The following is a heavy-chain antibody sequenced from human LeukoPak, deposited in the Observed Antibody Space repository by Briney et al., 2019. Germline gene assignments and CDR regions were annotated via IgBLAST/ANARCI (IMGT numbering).Heavy chain of an antibody. Sequence: GESLKISSKGSGYSFTSYWIGWVRQMPGKGLEWMGIIYPGDSDTRYSPSFQGQVTISADKSISTAYLQWSSLKASDTAMYYCARHILTRDYYGSGSYYPDYWGQGTLVTVSS. J-gene: IGHJ4*02. V-gene: IGHV5-51*01. D-gene: IGHD3-10*01. CDR2: IYPGDSDT. CDR1: GYSFTSYW. CDR3: ARHILTRDYYGSGSYYPDY.